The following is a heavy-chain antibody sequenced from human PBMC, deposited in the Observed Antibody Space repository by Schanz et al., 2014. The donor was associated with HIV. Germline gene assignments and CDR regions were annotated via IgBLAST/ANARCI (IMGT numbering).Heavy chain of an antibody. J-gene: IGHJ4*02. V-gene: IGHV3-30*18. Sequence: QVQLVESGGGVVQPGRSLRLSCAASEFTFSSYGMHWVRQAPGKGLEWVAVISYDGGNKYYADSVKGRFTISRDNSKNTLYLQMNSLRAEDTAVYYCAKVGRIYSTTWIDYWGQGTLVTVSS. CDR2: ISYDGGNK. D-gene: IGHD2-2*01. CDR3: AKVGRIYSTTWIDY. CDR1: EFTFSSYG.